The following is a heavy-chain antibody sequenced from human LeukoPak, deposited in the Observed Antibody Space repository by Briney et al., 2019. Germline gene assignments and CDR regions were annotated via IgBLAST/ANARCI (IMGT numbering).Heavy chain of an antibody. CDR2: INHSGST. D-gene: IGHD2-2*01. V-gene: IGHV4-34*01. CDR3: ARQLVPYPYYFDY. Sequence: SETLSLTCAVYGGSFSGYYWSWIRQPPGKGLEWIGEINHSGSTNYNPSLKSRVTISVDTSKKQFSLKLSSVTAADTAVYYCARQLVPYPYYFDYWGQGTLVTVSS. J-gene: IGHJ4*02. CDR1: GGSFSGYY.